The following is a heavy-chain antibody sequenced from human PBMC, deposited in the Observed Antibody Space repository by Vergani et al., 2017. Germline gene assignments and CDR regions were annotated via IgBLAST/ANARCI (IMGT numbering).Heavy chain of an antibody. Sequence: QVQLQQWGAGLLKPSETLSLTCAVYGGSFRGYYWSWIRQPPGKGLEWIGEINHSGSTNYNPSLKGRVTISVDTSKNQFSLKLSSVTAADTAVYYCARDDYYDSSGYYNYWGQGTLVTVSS. J-gene: IGHJ4*02. V-gene: IGHV4-34*01. CDR3: ARDDYYDSSGYYNY. D-gene: IGHD3-22*01. CDR1: GGSFRGYY. CDR2: INHSGST.